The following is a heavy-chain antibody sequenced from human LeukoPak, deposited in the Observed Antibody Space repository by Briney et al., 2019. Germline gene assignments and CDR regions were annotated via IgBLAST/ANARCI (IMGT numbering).Heavy chain of an antibody. D-gene: IGHD5-12*01. J-gene: IGHJ6*03. CDR2: INAGNGNT. CDR3: AKGSGYEAQYYYYYMDV. Sequence: ASVKVSCKASGYTFTSYAMHWVRQAPGQRLEWMGWINAGNGNTKYSQEFQGRVTITRDTSASTAYMELSSLRSEDTAVYYCAKGSGYEAQYYYYYMDVWGKGTTVTISS. V-gene: IGHV1-3*03. CDR1: GYTFTSYA.